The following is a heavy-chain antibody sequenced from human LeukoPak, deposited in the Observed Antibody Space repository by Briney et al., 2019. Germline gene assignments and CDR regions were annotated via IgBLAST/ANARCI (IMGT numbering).Heavy chain of an antibody. J-gene: IGHJ4*02. CDR3: AIIDLTNGFDY. D-gene: IGHD3-16*02. CDR1: GYPFINYD. Sequence: ASVKVSCKASGYPFINYDIKWVRQATGQGLEWMGWISAYNGDTKYAQNLQDRLTVTTDTSTTTAYMELRSLRSDDTAVYYCAIIDLTNGFDYWGQGTLVTVSS. V-gene: IGHV1-18*01. CDR2: ISAYNGDT.